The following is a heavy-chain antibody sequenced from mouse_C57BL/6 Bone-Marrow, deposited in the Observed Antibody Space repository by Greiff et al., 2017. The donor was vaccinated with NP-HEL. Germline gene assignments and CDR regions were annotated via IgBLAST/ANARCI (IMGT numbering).Heavy chain of an antibody. CDR1: GYTFTDYN. CDR2: INPNNGGT. Sequence: EVQLQQSGPELVKPGASVKIPCKASGYTFTDYNMDWVKQSHGKSLEWIGDINPNNGGTIYNQKFKGKATLTVDKSSSTAYMELRSLTSEDTAVYYCARTYDYDVRDAMDYWGQGTSVTVSS. D-gene: IGHD2-4*01. J-gene: IGHJ4*01. V-gene: IGHV1-18*01. CDR3: ARTYDYDVRDAMDY.